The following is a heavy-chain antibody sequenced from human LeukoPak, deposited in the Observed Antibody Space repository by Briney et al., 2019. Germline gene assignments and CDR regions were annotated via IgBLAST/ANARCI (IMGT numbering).Heavy chain of an antibody. CDR1: GYTFTSYY. J-gene: IGHJ1*01. D-gene: IGHD3-9*01. CDR2: INPSGGST. CDR3: ARGTGDILTGYSLAEYLQH. Sequence: ASVKVSCKAFGYTFTSYYMHWVRQAPGQGLEWMGIINPSGGSTSYAQKFQGRVTMTRDTSTSTVYMELSSLRSEDTAVYYCARGTGDILTGYSLAEYLQHWGQGTLVTVSS. V-gene: IGHV1-46*01.